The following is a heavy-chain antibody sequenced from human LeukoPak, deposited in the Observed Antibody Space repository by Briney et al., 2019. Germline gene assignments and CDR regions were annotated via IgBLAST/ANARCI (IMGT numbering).Heavy chain of an antibody. CDR1: GFTFSSYW. D-gene: IGHD3-22*01. CDR2: INGDGSGT. Sequence: HPGGSLRLSCAASGFTFSSYWMHWVRQAPGKGLVWVSRINGDGSGTTYADSVKGRFTISRDNAKNTLYLQMNSLRAEDTAVYYCARDPVYYDSSGYYYDYWGQGTLVTVSS. J-gene: IGHJ4*02. V-gene: IGHV3-74*01. CDR3: ARDPVYYDSSGYYYDY.